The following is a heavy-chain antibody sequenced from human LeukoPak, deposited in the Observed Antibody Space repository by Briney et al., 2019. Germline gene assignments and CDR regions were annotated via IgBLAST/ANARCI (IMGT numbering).Heavy chain of an antibody. CDR2: IRSKANSYAT. Sequence: RGSLRLSCAASGFTFSGSAIHWVRQASGKGLEWVGRIRSKANSYATAYAASVKGRFTISRDDSKNTAYLQMNSLKTEDTAVYYCTRHVLSGSYYDNYWGQGTLVTVSS. D-gene: IGHD1-26*01. CDR3: TRHVLSGSYYDNY. J-gene: IGHJ4*02. V-gene: IGHV3-73*01. CDR1: GFTFSGSA.